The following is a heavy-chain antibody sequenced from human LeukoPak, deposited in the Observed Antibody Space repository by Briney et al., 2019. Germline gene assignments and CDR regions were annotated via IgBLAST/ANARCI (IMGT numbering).Heavy chain of an antibody. J-gene: IGHJ4*02. V-gene: IGHV3-23*01. CDR3: AKDGPGNGWPDLDY. Sequence: PGGSLRLSCVAPGFPFRSYAMSWVRQAPGKGLEWVSSIGGSGGSTYSADSVKGRFTISRDTSKSTLFLQMNNLRAEDTAVYYCAKDGPGNGWPDLDYWGQGTLVTVSS. CDR1: GFPFRSYA. D-gene: IGHD6-19*01. CDR2: IGGSGGST.